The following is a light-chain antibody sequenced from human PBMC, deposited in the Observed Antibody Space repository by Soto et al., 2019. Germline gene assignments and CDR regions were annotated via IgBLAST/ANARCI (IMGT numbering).Light chain of an antibody. Sequence: DIQMTQSPSSVSASVGDRITITCRASQGISRWLAWYQQKPGKAPKLLIYAATTLQTGVPSRFSGSGSGTDFTLTITSLQAEDFATYHCQQAYNFPYTFGPGTKVDIK. CDR1: QGISRW. CDR3: QQAYNFPYT. V-gene: IGKV1-12*01. CDR2: AAT. J-gene: IGKJ3*01.